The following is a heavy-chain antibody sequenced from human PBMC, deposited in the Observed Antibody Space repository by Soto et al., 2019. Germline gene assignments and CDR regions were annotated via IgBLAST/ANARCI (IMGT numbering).Heavy chain of an antibody. D-gene: IGHD4-17*01. CDR2: IYWDDDK. V-gene: IGHV2-5*02. CDR1: GFSLSTSGVG. Sequence: QITLKESGPTLVKPTQTLTLTCTFSGFSLSTSGVGVGWIRQPPGKALEWLALIYWDDDKRYSPSLKSRLTLHKDPYNNQVVLTMSNMDPVDTAPYYCAHIFGDSAYLEYWGQGTLVTVSS. CDR3: AHIFGDSAYLEY. J-gene: IGHJ4*02.